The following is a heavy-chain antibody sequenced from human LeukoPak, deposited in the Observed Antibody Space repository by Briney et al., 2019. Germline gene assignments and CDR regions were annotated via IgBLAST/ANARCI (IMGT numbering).Heavy chain of an antibody. CDR2: IYTSGST. CDR3: ARGGGWLQLRAFDI. J-gene: IGHJ3*02. D-gene: IGHD5-24*01. CDR1: GGSISSGSYY. V-gene: IGHV4-61*02. Sequence: PSETLSLTCTVSGGSISSGSYYWSWIRQPAGKGLEWIGRIYTSGSTNYNPSLKSRVTISVDTSKNQFSLKLSSATAADTAVYYCARGGGWLQLRAFDIWGQGTMVTVSS.